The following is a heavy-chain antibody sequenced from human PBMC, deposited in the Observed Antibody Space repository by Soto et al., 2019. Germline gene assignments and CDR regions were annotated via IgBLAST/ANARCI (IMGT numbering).Heavy chain of an antibody. CDR1: GFTVSSNY. CDR3: ARDLLSVAATKFDAFDI. CDR2: IYSGGST. V-gene: IGHV3-66*01. J-gene: IGHJ3*02. D-gene: IGHD2-15*01. Sequence: GGSLRLSCAASGFTVSSNYMSWVRQAPGKGLEWVSVIYSGGSTYYADSVKGRFTISRDNSKNTLYLQMNSLRAEDTAVYYCARDLLSVAATKFDAFDIWGQGTMVTVSS.